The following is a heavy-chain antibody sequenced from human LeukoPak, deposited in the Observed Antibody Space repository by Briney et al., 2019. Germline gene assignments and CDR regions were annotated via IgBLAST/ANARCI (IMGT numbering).Heavy chain of an antibody. D-gene: IGHD4-17*01. Sequence: SETLSLTCAVSGGSISSYFWSWVRQPPGKGLEWIGDIYYSGSTKYNHSVKSRVTISVDTFKNQFSLNLSSVTAADTAVYYCARGGTTVTPGLLWFDPWGQGTLVTVSS. CDR2: IYYSGST. CDR3: ARGGTTVTPGLLWFDP. V-gene: IGHV4-59*01. J-gene: IGHJ5*02. CDR1: GGSISSYF.